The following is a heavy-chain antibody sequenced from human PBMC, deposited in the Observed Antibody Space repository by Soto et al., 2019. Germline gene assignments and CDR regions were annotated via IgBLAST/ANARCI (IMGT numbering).Heavy chain of an antibody. V-gene: IGHV1-3*01. CDR3: ARRGQGVVPAANRTYYYYYMDV. CDR2: INAGNGNT. J-gene: IGHJ6*03. D-gene: IGHD2-2*01. Sequence: ASVKLSCKASGYTLTSYAMHWVRQAPRQRLEWMGWINAGNGNTKYSQKFQGRVTITRDTSASTAYMELSSLRSEDTAVYYCARRGQGVVPAANRTYYYYYMDVWGKGTTVTVS. CDR1: GYTLTSYA.